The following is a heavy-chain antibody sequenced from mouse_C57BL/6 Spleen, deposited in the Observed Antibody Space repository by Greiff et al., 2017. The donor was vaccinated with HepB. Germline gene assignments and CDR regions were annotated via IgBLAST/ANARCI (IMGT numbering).Heavy chain of an antibody. CDR2: IDPNSGGT. Sequence: QVQLQQPGAELVKPGASVKLSCKASGYTFTSYWMHWVKQRPGRGLEWIGRIDPNSGGTKYNEKFKSKATLTVDKPSSTAYMQLSSLTSEDSAVYYCARSIITTVVATDDAMDYWGQGTSVTVSS. CDR1: GYTFTSYW. J-gene: IGHJ4*01. D-gene: IGHD1-1*01. V-gene: IGHV1-72*01. CDR3: ARSIITTVVATDDAMDY.